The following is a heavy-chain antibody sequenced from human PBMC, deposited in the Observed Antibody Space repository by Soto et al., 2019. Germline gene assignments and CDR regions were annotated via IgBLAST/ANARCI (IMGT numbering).Heavy chain of an antibody. V-gene: IGHV4-59*01. J-gene: IGHJ5*02. Sequence: PSETLSLTCTVSGGSISSYYWSWIRQPPGKGLEWIGYIYYSGSTNYNPSLKSRVTISVDTSKNQFSLKLSSVTAADTAVYYCARESSMVRGAPQNWFDPWGQGTLVTVSS. CDR3: ARESSMVRGAPQNWFDP. D-gene: IGHD3-10*01. CDR1: GGSISSYY. CDR2: IYYSGST.